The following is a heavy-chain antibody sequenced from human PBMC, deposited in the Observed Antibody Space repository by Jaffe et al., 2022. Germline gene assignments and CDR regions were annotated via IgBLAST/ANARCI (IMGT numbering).Heavy chain of an antibody. V-gene: IGHV4-39*01. CDR2: IYYSGST. Sequence: QLQLQESGPGLVKPSETLSLTCTVSGGSISSSSYYWGWIRQPPGKGLEWIGSIYYSGSTYYNPSLKSRVTISVDTSKNQFSLKLSSVTAADTAVYYCATPPEAVADGRFDYWGQGTLVTVSS. D-gene: IGHD6-19*01. J-gene: IGHJ4*02. CDR3: ATPPEAVADGRFDY. CDR1: GGSISSSSYY.